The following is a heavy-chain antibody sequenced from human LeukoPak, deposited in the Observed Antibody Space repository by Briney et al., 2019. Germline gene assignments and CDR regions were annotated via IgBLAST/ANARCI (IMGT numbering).Heavy chain of an antibody. J-gene: IGHJ4*02. CDR3: ARSRGWYSI. D-gene: IGHD6-19*01. CDR1: GGSINLSPYY. Sequence: SDTLSLTCSVSGGSINLSPYYWGWIRQPPGKGLEWIGIIFYSGSTYYSPSLNSRVIISVDTSKNQFSLKLSSVTAADTAVYYCARSRGWYSIWGQGTLVTVSS. CDR2: IFYSGST. V-gene: IGHV4-39*07.